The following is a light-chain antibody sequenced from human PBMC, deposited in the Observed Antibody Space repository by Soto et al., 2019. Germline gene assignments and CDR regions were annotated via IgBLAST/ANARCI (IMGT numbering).Light chain of an antibody. CDR2: GAS. V-gene: IGKV3-15*01. J-gene: IGKJ2*01. CDR3: QQSNNWPYT. Sequence: EIVMTQSPATLSVSPGERATLSCRASQSVSSNLAWYQQKPGQAPRRLIYGASTNDTGIPARVSGSGSCTDFNRTISSLQSANFAVYYCQQSNNWPYTFGQGTKLEIK. CDR1: QSVSSN.